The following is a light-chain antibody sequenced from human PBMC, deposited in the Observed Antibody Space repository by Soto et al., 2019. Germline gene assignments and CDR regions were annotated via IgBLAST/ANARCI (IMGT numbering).Light chain of an antibody. CDR3: QQYNSYPYT. Sequence: DIPMTQSPSTLSASVGDIVTITCRASQSISSWLAWYQQKPGKAPKLLIYDASSLESGVPSRFSGSGSGTEFTLTLSSLQPDDFATYYCQQYNSYPYTFGQGTKLEIK. CDR1: QSISSW. CDR2: DAS. J-gene: IGKJ2*01. V-gene: IGKV1-5*01.